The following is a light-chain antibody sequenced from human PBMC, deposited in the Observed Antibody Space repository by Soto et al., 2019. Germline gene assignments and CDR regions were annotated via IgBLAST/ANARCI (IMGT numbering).Light chain of an antibody. V-gene: IGLV2-14*01. J-gene: IGLJ1*01. CDR2: DVS. CDR3: SSYTTSGIYL. CDR1: SSDVGAYNS. Sequence: QSALTQTASVSGSPGQSITISCTGTSSDVGAYNSVSWYQQHPGKAPKLMIYDVSNRPSGVSYRFSGSKSGNTASLTISGLQAEDEADYYCSSYTTSGIYLFGTGTKVTVL.